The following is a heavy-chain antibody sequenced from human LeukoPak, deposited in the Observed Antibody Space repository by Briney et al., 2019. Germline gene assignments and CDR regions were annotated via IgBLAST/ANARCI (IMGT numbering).Heavy chain of an antibody. J-gene: IGHJ4*02. Sequence: GGSLRLSCAASGFTFRGFSMSWVRQSPTKGLQWVANIKQDGSERYYVDSVKGRFTISRDNAKNSLSLQMNNLRVEDTAVYYCARAGNHWHYVYWGQGTVVTVSS. V-gene: IGHV3-7*01. D-gene: IGHD1-7*01. CDR3: ARAGNHWHYVY. CDR2: IKQDGSER. CDR1: GFTFRGFS.